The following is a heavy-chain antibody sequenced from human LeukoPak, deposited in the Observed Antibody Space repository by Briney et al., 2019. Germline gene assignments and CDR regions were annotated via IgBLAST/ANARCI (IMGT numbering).Heavy chain of an antibody. D-gene: IGHD3-22*01. J-gene: IGHJ6*03. V-gene: IGHV3-30*02. Sequence: PGGSLRLSCAASGFTFSSYGMHCVRQGPGKGQEWVAFIRYDGSKKYYADSVKGRFTISRDNSKNTLYLQMNSLRAEDTAVYYCARDGEKRYYDSSLTRGKRLNYYYYMDVWGKGTTVTVSS. CDR3: ARDGEKRYYDSSLTRGKRLNYYYYMDV. CDR1: GFTFSSYG. CDR2: IRYDGSKK.